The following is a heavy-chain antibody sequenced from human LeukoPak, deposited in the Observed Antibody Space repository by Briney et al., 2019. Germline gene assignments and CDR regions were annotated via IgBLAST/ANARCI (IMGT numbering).Heavy chain of an antibody. CDR2: ISYDGSNK. Sequence: GGSLRLSCAASGFTFSSYAMHWVRQAPGKGLEWVAVISYDGSNKYYADSVKGRFTISRDNSKNTLYLQMNSLRAEDTAVYYCARAYREMATITPFDYWGQGTLVTVPS. D-gene: IGHD5-24*01. J-gene: IGHJ4*02. CDR1: GFTFSSYA. CDR3: ARAYREMATITPFDY. V-gene: IGHV3-30*04.